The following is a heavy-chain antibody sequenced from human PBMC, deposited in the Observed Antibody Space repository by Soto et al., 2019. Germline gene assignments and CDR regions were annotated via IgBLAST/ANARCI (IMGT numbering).Heavy chain of an antibody. CDR1: GYTFTSYA. J-gene: IGHJ6*02. V-gene: IGHV7-4-1*01. CDR3: AREKTYSSWYHYYYYGMDV. CDR2: INTNTGNP. Sequence: QVQLVQSGSELKKPGASVKVSCKASGYTFTSYAMNWVRQAPGQGLEWMGWINTNTGNPTYAQGFTGRFVFSLDTXXSXASXQICSLKAEDTAVYYCAREKTYSSWYHYYYYGMDVWGQGTTVTVSS. D-gene: IGHD6-13*01.